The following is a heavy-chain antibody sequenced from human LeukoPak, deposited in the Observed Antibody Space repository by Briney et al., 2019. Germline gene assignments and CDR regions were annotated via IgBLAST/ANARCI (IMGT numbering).Heavy chain of an antibody. J-gene: IGHJ4*02. V-gene: IGHV3-23*01. Sequence: GGSLRLSCAASGFAFSGYWMHWVRQAPGKGLEWVSAISGSGANRYFADSVKGRFTISRDNSRNALYLQMNSLRAEDTAVYFCARQVGPDYWGQGTLVTVSS. CDR1: GFAFSGYW. CDR3: ARQVGPDY. CDR2: ISGSGANR.